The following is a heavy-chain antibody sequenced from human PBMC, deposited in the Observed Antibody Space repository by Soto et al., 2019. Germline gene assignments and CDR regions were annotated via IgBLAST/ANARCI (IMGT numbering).Heavy chain of an antibody. V-gene: IGHV4-31*03. CDR1: GGSISSGGYY. CDR3: ARDSTTSVNWFDP. Sequence: SETLSLTCTVSGGSISSGGYYWSWIRQHPGKGLEWIGYIYYSGSTYYNPSLKSRVTISVDTSKNQFSLKLSSVTAADTAVYYCARDSTTSVNWFDPWGQGTLVTVSS. J-gene: IGHJ5*02. CDR2: IYYSGST. D-gene: IGHD2-2*01.